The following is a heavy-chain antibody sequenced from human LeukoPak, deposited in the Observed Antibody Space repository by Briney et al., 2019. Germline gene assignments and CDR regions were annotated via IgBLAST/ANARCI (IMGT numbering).Heavy chain of an antibody. V-gene: IGHV1-2*02. CDR1: AYTFTGSC. J-gene: IGHJ1*01. CDR2: ITPNSGGT. Sequence: AAGKLSCYAAAYTFTGSCMRWVRLAHGQGLGLMGWITPNSGGTNYAQKFQGRVTMTRDTSTSTVYMELSRLRSEDTAVYYCARGGDCSSTRCYRYFQRWGQGTLVTVSS. D-gene: IGHD2-2*02. CDR3: ARGGDCSSTRCYRYFQR.